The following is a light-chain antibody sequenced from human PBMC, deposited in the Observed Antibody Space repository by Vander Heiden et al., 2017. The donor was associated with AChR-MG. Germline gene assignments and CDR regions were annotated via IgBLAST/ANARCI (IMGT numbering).Light chain of an antibody. Sequence: EIVLTQSPGTLSLSPGEGATLPCRASQSVSSSYLAWYQQKPGQAPRLLIYGASSRATGIPDRFSGSGSGTDFTLTISRLEPEDFAVYYCQQYGSTWTFGQGTKVEIK. CDR3: QQYGSTWT. J-gene: IGKJ1*01. CDR2: GAS. V-gene: IGKV3-20*01. CDR1: QSVSSSY.